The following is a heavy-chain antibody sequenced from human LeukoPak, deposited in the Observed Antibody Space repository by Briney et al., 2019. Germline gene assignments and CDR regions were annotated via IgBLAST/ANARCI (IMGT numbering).Heavy chain of an antibody. CDR3: ARAAPVPAATVRSDTARVPYYYYYMDV. Sequence: SVKVSCKASGGTFSSYAISWVRQAPGQGLEWMGGIIPIFSTANYAQKFQGRVTITTDESTSTAYMELSSLRSEDTAVYYCARAAPVPAATVRSDTARVPYYYYYMDVWGKGTTVTVSS. V-gene: IGHV1-69*05. CDR2: IIPIFSTA. D-gene: IGHD2-2*01. CDR1: GGTFSSYA. J-gene: IGHJ6*03.